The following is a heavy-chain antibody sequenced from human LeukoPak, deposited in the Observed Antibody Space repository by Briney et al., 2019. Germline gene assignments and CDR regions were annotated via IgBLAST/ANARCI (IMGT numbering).Heavy chain of an antibody. Sequence: GGSLRLSCSASGFTFSTFAMHWVRQAPGKGLEYVPGIIINGGSTSYADSVKGRFTISRNNSKNTLYLQMSSLRPEDTAVYYCVKGATVALLDYFDHWGQGTLVTVSS. V-gene: IGHV3-64D*06. J-gene: IGHJ4*02. D-gene: IGHD6-19*01. CDR3: VKGATVALLDYFDH. CDR2: IIINGGST. CDR1: GFTFSTFA.